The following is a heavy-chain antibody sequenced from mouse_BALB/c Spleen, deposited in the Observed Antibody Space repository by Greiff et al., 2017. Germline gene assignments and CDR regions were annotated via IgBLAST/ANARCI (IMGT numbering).Heavy chain of an antibody. J-gene: IGHJ2*01. D-gene: IGHD1-2*01. CDR1: GFNIKDYY. Sequence: VQLQQSGAELVRPGALVKLSCKASGFNIKDYYMHWVKQRPEQGLEWIGWIDPENGNTIYDPKFQGKASLTADTSSNTAYLQLSSLTSEDTAVYYCAEGSTASHFDYWGQGTTLTVSS. CDR2: IDPENGNT. CDR3: AEGSTASHFDY. V-gene: IGHV14-1*02.